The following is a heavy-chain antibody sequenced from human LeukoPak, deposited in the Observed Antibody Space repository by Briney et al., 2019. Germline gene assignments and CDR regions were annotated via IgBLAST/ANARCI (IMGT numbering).Heavy chain of an antibody. Sequence: PGGSLRLSCAASGFTFSSYAMSWVRQAPGKGLEWVSAISGSGDSTYYGDSVKGRFTISRDNSKNTLYLQMNSLRAEDTAVYYCARGGLGVDYWGQGTLVTVSS. D-gene: IGHD2-15*01. CDR1: GFTFSSYA. J-gene: IGHJ4*02. CDR3: ARGGLGVDY. V-gene: IGHV3-23*01. CDR2: ISGSGDST.